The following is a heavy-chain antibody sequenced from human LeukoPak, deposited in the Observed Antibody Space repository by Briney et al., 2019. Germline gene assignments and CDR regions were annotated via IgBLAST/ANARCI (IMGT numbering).Heavy chain of an antibody. J-gene: IGHJ4*02. D-gene: IGHD6-19*01. Sequence: GGSLRLSCAASGFTFSSYAMHWVRQAPGKGLEWVAFIRYDGSNKYYADSVKGRFTISRDNSKNTLYLQMNSLRAEDTAVYYCAKDQDSIAVAGTALSDYWGQGTLVTVSS. V-gene: IGHV3-30*02. CDR2: IRYDGSNK. CDR3: AKDQDSIAVAGTALSDY. CDR1: GFTFSSYA.